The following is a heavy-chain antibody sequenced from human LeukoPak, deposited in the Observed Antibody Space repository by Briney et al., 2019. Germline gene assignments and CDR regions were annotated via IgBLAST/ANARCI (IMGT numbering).Heavy chain of an antibody. D-gene: IGHD3-10*01. V-gene: IGHV4-39*01. CDR2: IYYSGCT. J-gene: IGHJ4*02. CDR1: GGSISSNSYY. CDR3: ARTRYYYNSRSYGAPYYFDY. Sequence: SETLSLTCAFSGGSISSNSYYWGWIRQPPGKGLEWIGSIYYSGCTYYNPSLKSRVTISVDTSKNQFSLKLSSVTAADTAVYYCARTRYYYNSRSYGAPYYFDYWGQGTLVTVSS.